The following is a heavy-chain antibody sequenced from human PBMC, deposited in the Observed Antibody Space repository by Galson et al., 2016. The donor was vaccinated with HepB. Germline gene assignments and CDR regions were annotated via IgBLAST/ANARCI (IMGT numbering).Heavy chain of an antibody. CDR3: ARVGYYYGSGSYYILRAFDY. J-gene: IGHJ4*02. CDR2: IYHSGST. Sequence: ETLSLTCAVSGGSFSRSNWWSWVRQPPGKGLEWIGEIYHSGSTNYNPSLKSRVTISVDKSKNQFSLKLSSVTAADTAVYFCARVGYYYGSGSYYILRAFDYWGQGTLVTVSS. CDR1: GGSFSRSNW. D-gene: IGHD3-10*01. V-gene: IGHV4-4*01.